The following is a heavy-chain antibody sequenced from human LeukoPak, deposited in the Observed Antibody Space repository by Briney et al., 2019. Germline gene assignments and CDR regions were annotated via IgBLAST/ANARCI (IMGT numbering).Heavy chain of an antibody. CDR3: ARGFMITFGGVYFDY. Sequence: ASVKVSCKASGYTFTSYDINWVRQATGQGLEWMGWMNPNSGNTGYAQKFQGRVTMTRNTSISTAYMELSSLRSEDTAVYYCARGFMITFGGVYFDYWGRGTLVTVSS. D-gene: IGHD3-16*01. CDR2: MNPNSGNT. V-gene: IGHV1-8*01. CDR1: GYTFTSYD. J-gene: IGHJ4*02.